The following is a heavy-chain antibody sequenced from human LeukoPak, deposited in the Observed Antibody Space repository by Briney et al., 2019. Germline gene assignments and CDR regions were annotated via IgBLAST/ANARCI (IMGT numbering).Heavy chain of an antibody. D-gene: IGHD3-22*01. Sequence: ASVKVSGKASGYTCTSYYMHWVRQAPGQGLEWMGIINPSGGSTSYAQKFQGRVTMTRDTSTSTVYMELSSLRSEDTAVYYCARLWNLVVPDYWGQGTLVTVSS. CDR1: GYTCTSYY. CDR2: INPSGGST. J-gene: IGHJ4*02. V-gene: IGHV1-46*01. CDR3: ARLWNLVVPDY.